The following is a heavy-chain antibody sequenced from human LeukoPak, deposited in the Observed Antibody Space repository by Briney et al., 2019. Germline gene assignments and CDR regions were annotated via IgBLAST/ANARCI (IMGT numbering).Heavy chain of an antibody. CDR3: ARDNYNSGWSVWFDP. V-gene: IGHV4-4*07. CDR1: GGSISSYY. CDR2: IYTSGST. Sequence: SETLSLTCTVSGGSISSYYWSWIRQPAGKGLEWIGRIYTSGSTNYNPSLKSRVTMSVDTSKNQFSLKLSSVTAADTAVYYCARDNYNSGWSVWFDPWGQGTLVTVSS. J-gene: IGHJ5*02. D-gene: IGHD6-19*01.